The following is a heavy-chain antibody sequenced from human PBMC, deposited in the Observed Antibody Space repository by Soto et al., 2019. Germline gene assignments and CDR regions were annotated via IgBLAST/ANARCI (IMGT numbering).Heavy chain of an antibody. CDR2: IYYSGST. V-gene: IGHV4-39*07. CDR3: AQVNSAYDPIDY. J-gene: IGHJ4*02. Sequence: SETLSLTCTVSGGSISSSIYYWGWIRQPPGKGLEWIGSIYYSGSTYYNPSLKSRVNISVDKSKNQFSLKLRSVTAADTAVYYCAQVNSAYDPIDYWGQGTLVTVSS. D-gene: IGHD5-12*01. CDR1: GGSISSSIYY.